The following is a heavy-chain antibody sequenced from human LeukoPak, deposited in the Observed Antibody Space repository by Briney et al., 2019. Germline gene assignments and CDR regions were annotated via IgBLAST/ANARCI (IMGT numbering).Heavy chain of an antibody. CDR2: IYYSGST. Sequence: PSETLSLTCTVSGGSISSSSYYWGWIRQPPGKGLEWIGSIYYSGSTYYNPSLKSRVTISVDTSKNQFSLKLSSVTAADTAVYYCARHVNDFWSGYYTTFDYWGQGTLVTVSS. D-gene: IGHD3-3*01. CDR3: ARHVNDFWSGYYTTFDY. CDR1: GGSISSSSYY. J-gene: IGHJ4*02. V-gene: IGHV4-39*01.